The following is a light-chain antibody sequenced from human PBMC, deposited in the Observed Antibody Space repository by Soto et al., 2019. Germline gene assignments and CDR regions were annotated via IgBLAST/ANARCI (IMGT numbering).Light chain of an antibody. CDR2: GAS. J-gene: IGKJ5*01. CDR1: QSFSSSY. V-gene: IGKV3-20*01. Sequence: EIVLTQSPGTLSLSPGERATLSCRASQSFSSSYLAWYQQKPGQAPRLLIYGASSRATGMPDRFSGSGSGTDFTLTISRLEPEDFAVYYCQQYCTSSTFGQGTQLEI. CDR3: QQYCTSST.